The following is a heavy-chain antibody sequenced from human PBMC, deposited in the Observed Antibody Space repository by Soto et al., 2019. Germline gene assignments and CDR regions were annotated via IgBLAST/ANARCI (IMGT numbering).Heavy chain of an antibody. CDR2: ISSSSRYI. D-gene: IGHD1-1*01. CDR3: AKMGNWNFDY. CDR1: GFNFSSYT. Sequence: PVGSLRLSCAASGFNFSSYTMNWVRQAPGKGLEWVSSISSSSRYIYYADSVKGRFTISRDNSKNTLYLQMNSLRAEDTAVYYCAKMGNWNFDYWGQGTLVTVSS. J-gene: IGHJ4*02. V-gene: IGHV3-21*04.